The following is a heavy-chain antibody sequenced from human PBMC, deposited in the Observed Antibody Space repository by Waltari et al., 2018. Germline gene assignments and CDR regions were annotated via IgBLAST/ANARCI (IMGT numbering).Heavy chain of an antibody. V-gene: IGHV3-21*01. J-gene: IGHJ4*02. CDR2: ISSGTTYI. CDR3: ARGCSYDCEDS. D-gene: IGHD3-16*01. Sequence: EVQLVESGGGLVKPGGSMRLSCAASGFTFSNDTMTWVRQAPGKGLEWVSSISSGTTYIYYADSVRGRFTISRDNAKNSLFLQMNSLRVEDTAVYFCARGCSYDCEDSWGQGTLVTVSS. CDR1: GFTFSNDT.